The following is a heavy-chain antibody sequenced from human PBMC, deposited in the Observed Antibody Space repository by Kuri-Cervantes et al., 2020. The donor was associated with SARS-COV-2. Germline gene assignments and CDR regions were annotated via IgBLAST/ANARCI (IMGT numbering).Heavy chain of an antibody. D-gene: IGHD6-19*01. CDR3: AGGSSGRDY. CDR2: TFYRSKWHN. J-gene: IGHJ4*02. CDR1: GDSVSSNSAA. V-gene: IGHV6-1*01. Sequence: LRLSCAISGDSVSSNSAAWSWIRQSPSRGLEWLGRTFYRSKWHNDYAVSVKGRITISSDTSKNQFSLRLNSVTPEDTAVYYCAGGSSGRDYWGQGTLVTVSS.